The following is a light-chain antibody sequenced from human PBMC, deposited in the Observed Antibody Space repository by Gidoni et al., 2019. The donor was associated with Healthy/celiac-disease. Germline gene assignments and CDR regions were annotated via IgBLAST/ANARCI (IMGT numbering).Light chain of an antibody. V-gene: IGLV1-40*01. Sequence: SVLTPPPSVSGAPGQRVTISCTGSSSNIGAGYHVHWYQQLPGTAPKLLIHGNSNPPSGVPDRFSGSKSGTSASLAITGLQAEDEADYYCQSYDSSLSAYVVFGGGTKLTVL. CDR2: GNS. J-gene: IGLJ2*01. CDR1: SSNIGAGYH. CDR3: QSYDSSLSAYVV.